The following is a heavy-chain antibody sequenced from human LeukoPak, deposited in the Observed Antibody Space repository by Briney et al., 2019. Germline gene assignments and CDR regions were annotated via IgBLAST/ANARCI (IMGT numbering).Heavy chain of an antibody. V-gene: IGHV3-20*04. CDR2: INWNGGST. CDR1: GFTFDDYG. Sequence: GGSLRLSCAASGFTFDDYGMSWVRQAPGKGLEWVSGINWNGGSTGYAYSVKGRFTISRDNAKNSLYLQMNNLRAEDKALYYCARDPLRQQQQQEGRYYYYYMDVWGKGTTVTVSS. J-gene: IGHJ6*03. D-gene: IGHD6-13*01. CDR3: ARDPLRQQQQQEGRYYYYYMDV.